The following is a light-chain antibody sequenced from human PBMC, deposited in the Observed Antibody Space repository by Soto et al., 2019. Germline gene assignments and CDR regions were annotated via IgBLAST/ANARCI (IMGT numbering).Light chain of an antibody. Sequence: EIVLTQSPGTLSLSPGGRATLSCRASQSVSSNYLTWYQQKPGQAPRLLIYGASSRATGIPDRFSGSGSGTDFTLTISRLEPEDFAMYYCQQYGYLVTFGGGTKVDI. V-gene: IGKV3-20*01. CDR1: QSVSSNY. CDR2: GAS. CDR3: QQYGYLVT. J-gene: IGKJ4*01.